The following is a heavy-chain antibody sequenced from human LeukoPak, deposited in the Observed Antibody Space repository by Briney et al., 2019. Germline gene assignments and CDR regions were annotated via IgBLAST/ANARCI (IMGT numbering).Heavy chain of an antibody. Sequence: SQTLSLTCTVSGGSISSGSYYWSWIRQPAGKGLEWIGRIYTSGSTNYNPSLKSRVTISVDTSKNQFSLKLSSVTVADTAVYYCARGYYDFWSGYPSFDYWGQGTLVTVSS. V-gene: IGHV4-61*02. CDR1: GGSISSGSYY. CDR3: ARGYYDFWSGYPSFDY. J-gene: IGHJ4*02. D-gene: IGHD3-3*01. CDR2: IYTSGST.